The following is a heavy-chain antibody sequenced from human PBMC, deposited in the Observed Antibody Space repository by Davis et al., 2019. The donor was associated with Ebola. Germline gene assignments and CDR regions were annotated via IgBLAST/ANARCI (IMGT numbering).Heavy chain of an antibody. CDR1: GGSVSSGTYY. CDR3: ARDMRDYYYYYYMDV. V-gene: IGHV4-61*01. CDR2: IYYRGST. J-gene: IGHJ6*03. D-gene: IGHD3-16*01. Sequence: PSETLSLTCTVSGGSVSSGTYYWSWIRQPPGKGLEWIGYIYYRGSTNYNPSLKSRVTISVDTSKNQFSLKLTSVTAADTAVYYCARDMRDYYYYYYMDVWGKGTTVTVSS.